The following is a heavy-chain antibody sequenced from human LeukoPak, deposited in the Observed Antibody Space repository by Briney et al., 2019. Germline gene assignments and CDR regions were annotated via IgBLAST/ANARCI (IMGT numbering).Heavy chain of an antibody. J-gene: IGHJ4*02. CDR2: ISGSGGTT. Sequence: GGSLRLSCAASGFTFSSYAMSWVRQAPGKGLEWVSTISGSGGTTYYADSVRGRFTISRDNSKNTLYLQMNSLRAEDTAVYYCAKGLSFDFWSGYSIPTDYWGQGTLVTVSS. D-gene: IGHD3-3*01. V-gene: IGHV3-23*01. CDR1: GFTFSSYA. CDR3: AKGLSFDFWSGYSIPTDY.